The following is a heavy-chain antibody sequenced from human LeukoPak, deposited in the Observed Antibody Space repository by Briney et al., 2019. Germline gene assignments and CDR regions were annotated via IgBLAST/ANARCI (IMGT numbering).Heavy chain of an antibody. CDR3: ARVSSSWDYYFDY. J-gene: IGHJ4*02. D-gene: IGHD6-13*01. V-gene: IGHV4-38-2*02. CDR1: GYSISSGYY. Sequence: SETLSLTCTVSGYSISSGYYWGWIRQPPGKGLEWIGSIYHSGSTNYNPSLKSRVTISVDTSKNQFSLKLSSVTAADTAVYYCARVSSSWDYYFDYWGQGTLVTVSS. CDR2: IYHSGST.